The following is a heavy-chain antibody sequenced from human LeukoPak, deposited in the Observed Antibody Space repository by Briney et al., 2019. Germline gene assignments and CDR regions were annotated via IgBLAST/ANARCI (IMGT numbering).Heavy chain of an antibody. CDR1: GFTFSSYA. Sequence: GGSLRLSCAASGFTFSSYAMSWVRQAPGKGLEWVSAISGSGGSTYYADSVKGRFTISRDNSKNTLYLQMNSLRAEDTAVYYCARAVGYYYGMDVWGQGTTVTVSS. CDR3: ARAVGYYYGMDV. V-gene: IGHV3-23*01. CDR2: ISGSGGST. D-gene: IGHD1-26*01. J-gene: IGHJ6*02.